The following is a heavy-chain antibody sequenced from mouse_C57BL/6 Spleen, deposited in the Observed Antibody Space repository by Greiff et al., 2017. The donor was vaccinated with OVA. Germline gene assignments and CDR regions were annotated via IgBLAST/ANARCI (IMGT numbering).Heavy chain of an antibody. V-gene: IGHV1-64*01. CDR2: IHPNSGSN. D-gene: IGHD2-4*01. CDR3: ARERLTPMDY. Sequence: QVQLQQPGAELVKPGASVKLSCKASGYTFTSDWMHWGKQRPGQGREGIGMIHPNSGSNNYNEKFKSKATLTVDNSSRTVYMQLSSLTSEDAAVYYSARERLTPMDYWGQGTSVTVSS. CDR1: GYTFTSDW. J-gene: IGHJ4*01.